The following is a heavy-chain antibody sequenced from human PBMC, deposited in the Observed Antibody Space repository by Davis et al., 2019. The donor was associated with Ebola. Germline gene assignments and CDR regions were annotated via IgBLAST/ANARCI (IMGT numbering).Heavy chain of an antibody. J-gene: IGHJ5*02. CDR3: ARGRGAMVQEFFDP. V-gene: IGHV1-8*02. CDR2: MNPNSGNT. Sequence: AASVKVSCKASGYTFTSYGISWVRQATGQGLEWMGWMNPNSGNTGYAQKFQGRVTMTRNTSISTAYMELSSLRSEDTAVYYCARGRGAMVQEFFDPWGQGTLVTVSS. CDR1: GYTFTSYG. D-gene: IGHD3-10*01.